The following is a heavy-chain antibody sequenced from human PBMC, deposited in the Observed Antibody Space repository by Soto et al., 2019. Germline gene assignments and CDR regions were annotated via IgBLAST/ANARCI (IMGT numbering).Heavy chain of an antibody. J-gene: IGHJ6*02. Sequence: GGSLRLSCAVSGFTFANYAMSWVRQAPGKGLAWVSVIYSGGSTYYADSVKGRFTISRDNSKNTLYLQMNSLRAEDTAVYYCARDRIPTGMDVWGQGTTVTVSS. V-gene: IGHV3-66*01. CDR1: GFTFANYA. CDR3: ARDRIPTGMDV. CDR2: IYSGGST.